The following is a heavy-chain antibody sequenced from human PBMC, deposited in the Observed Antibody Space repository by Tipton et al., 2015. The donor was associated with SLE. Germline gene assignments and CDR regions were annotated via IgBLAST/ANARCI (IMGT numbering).Heavy chain of an antibody. J-gene: IGHJ3*02. CDR3: ARMNSAFDI. Sequence: TLSLTCTVSGGSISSYYWSWIRQPPGKGLEWIGYIYTSGSTNYNPSLKSRVTISVDTSKNQFSLKLSSVTAADTAVYYCARMNSAFDIWGQGTMVTVSS. CDR1: GGSISSYY. CDR2: IYTSGST. V-gene: IGHV4-4*08.